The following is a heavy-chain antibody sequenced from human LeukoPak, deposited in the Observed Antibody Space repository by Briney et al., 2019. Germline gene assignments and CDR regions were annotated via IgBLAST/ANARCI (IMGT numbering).Heavy chain of an antibody. CDR2: IYYSGST. CDR1: GGSISSSSYY. J-gene: IGHJ4*02. CDR3: AREGDGYNDY. V-gene: IGHV4-39*07. D-gene: IGHD5-24*01. Sequence: SETLSLTCTVSGGSISSSSYYWGWIRQPPGKGLEWIGSIYYSGSTYYNPSLKSRVTISVDTSKNQFSLKLSSVTAADTAVYYCAREGDGYNDYWGQGTLVTVSS.